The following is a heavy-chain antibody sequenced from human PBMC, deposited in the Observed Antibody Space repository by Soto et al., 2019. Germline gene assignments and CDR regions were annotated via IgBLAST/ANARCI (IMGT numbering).Heavy chain of an antibody. Sequence: PGGSLILSCAASGFTFDDYAMHWVRQAPGKGLEWVSLISWDGGSTYYADSVKGRFTISRDNSKNSLYLQMNSLRAEDTALYYCAKDSGYSSGWYYGSSRNYGMDVWGQGTTVTVSS. CDR1: GFTFDDYA. J-gene: IGHJ6*02. CDR3: AKDSGYSSGWYYGSSRNYGMDV. V-gene: IGHV3-43D*04. D-gene: IGHD6-19*01. CDR2: ISWDGGST.